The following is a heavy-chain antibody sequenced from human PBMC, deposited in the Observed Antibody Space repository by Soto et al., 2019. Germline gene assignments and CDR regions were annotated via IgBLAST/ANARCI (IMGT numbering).Heavy chain of an antibody. CDR1: GGTFSSYA. CDR2: IIPIFGTA. Sequence: SVKVSCKASGGTFSSYAISWVRQAPGQGLEWMGGIIPIFGTANYAQKFQGRVTITADESTSTAYMELSSLRSEDAAVYYCGASTYYYYYGMDVWGQGTTVTVSS. V-gene: IGHV1-69*13. CDR3: GASTYYYYYGMDV. J-gene: IGHJ6*02.